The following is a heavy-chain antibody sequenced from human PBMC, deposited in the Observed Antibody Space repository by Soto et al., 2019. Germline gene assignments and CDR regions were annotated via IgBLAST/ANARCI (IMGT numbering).Heavy chain of an antibody. V-gene: IGHV1-69*04. D-gene: IGHD3-10*01. CDR2: VNPILSMS. CDR3: ATSYGSGYRAFDY. CDR1: GDTFSFYS. Sequence: QVQLVQSGAEVKRPGSSVKVSCKASGDTFSFYSINWVRQAPGLGLEWMGRVNPILSMSNYAQRFQGRVTMAAGKSTSPVYMELSGLRSEDTGMYYCATSYGSGYRAFDYWGQGALVTVSS. J-gene: IGHJ4*02.